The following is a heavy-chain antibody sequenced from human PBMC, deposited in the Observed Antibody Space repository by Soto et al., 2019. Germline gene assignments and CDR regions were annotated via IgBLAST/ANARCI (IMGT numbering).Heavy chain of an antibody. V-gene: IGHV1-3*01. J-gene: IGHJ4*02. CDR1: GYTFTTYA. CDR2: ITAGDGDT. CDR3: ARNIVGTGFFGY. D-gene: IGHD2-21*01. Sequence: ASVKVSCKASGYTFTTYALHWVRRAPGQRLEWMGWITAGDGDTKYSQKLQGRVTFTRDTSASTAYMELSSLRSEDTAVYYCARNIVGTGFFGYWGQGSLVTVSS.